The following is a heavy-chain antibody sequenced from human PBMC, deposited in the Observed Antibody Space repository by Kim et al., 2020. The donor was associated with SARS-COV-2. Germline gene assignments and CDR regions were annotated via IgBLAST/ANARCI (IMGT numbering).Heavy chain of an antibody. V-gene: IGHV3-48*02. D-gene: IGHD4-17*01. CDR3: ARDMYGDYRLDY. J-gene: IGHJ4*02. CDR2: ISSSARTI. Sequence: GGSLRLSCAVSGFTFSSYSMNWVRQAPGKGLEWVSYISSSARTIYYADSVKGRFTISRDNGKSSLYLQMNSLRDEDTAVYYCARDMYGDYRLDYWGQGTLVTVSS. CDR1: GFTFSSYS.